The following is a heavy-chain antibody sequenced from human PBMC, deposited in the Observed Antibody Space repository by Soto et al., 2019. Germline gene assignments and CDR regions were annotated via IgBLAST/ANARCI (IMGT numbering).Heavy chain of an antibody. CDR2: IYHRGST. CDR1: GGSISSSNW. Sequence: QVQLQESGPGLVKPSGTLSLTCAVSGGSISSSNWWCWVRQPPGKGLEWMGEIYHRGSTNYNPSLKSRLTIPVATSTDQFCLTLSSVSAADTAVYCFPRVSRGYYSGMSVWGHGTTVTV. J-gene: IGHJ6*02. CDR3: PRVSRGYYSGMSV. V-gene: IGHV4-4*01.